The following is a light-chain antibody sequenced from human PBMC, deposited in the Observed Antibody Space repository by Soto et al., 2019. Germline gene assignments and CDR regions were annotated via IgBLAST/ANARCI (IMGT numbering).Light chain of an antibody. J-gene: IGKJ1*01. CDR2: GAS. V-gene: IGKV3-20*01. CDR3: QQYGSSSWT. CDR1: QSVSSSY. Sequence: EIVLTQSPGTLSLSPGERATLSCRASQSVSSSYLAWYQQKPGQAPRLLIYGASSRATGIPDRFSGSGSGTDFTLTISRLEPEAFAVYYCQQYGSSSWTFGQGTKVEI.